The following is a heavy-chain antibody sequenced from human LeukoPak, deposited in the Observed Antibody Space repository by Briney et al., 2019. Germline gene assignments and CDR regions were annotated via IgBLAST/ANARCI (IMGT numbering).Heavy chain of an antibody. CDR1: GYTFTGYY. D-gene: IGHD2-15*01. CDR3: ARVPRGYCSGGSCYTPGYFQH. J-gene: IGHJ1*01. CDR2: INPNSGGT. V-gene: IGHV1-2*02. Sequence: ASVKVSCKASGYTFTGYYMHWVRQAPGQGLEWMGWINPNSGGTNYAQKFQGRVTMTRDTSIITAYMELSRLRSDDTAVYYCARVPRGYCSGGSCYTPGYFQHWGQGTLVTASS.